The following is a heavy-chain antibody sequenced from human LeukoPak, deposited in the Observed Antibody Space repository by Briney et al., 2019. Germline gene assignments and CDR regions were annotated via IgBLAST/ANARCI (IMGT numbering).Heavy chain of an antibody. V-gene: IGHV3-7*01. CDR2: IKQDGSEK. J-gene: IGHJ4*02. CDR3: ARDRTGDSSSWYPPLDH. CDR1: GFTFSSYW. Sequence: GGSLRPSCAASGFTFSSYWMSWVRQAPGKGLEWVANIKQDGSEKYYVDSVKGRFTISRDNAKNSLYLQMNSLRAEDTAVYYCARDRTGDSSSWYPPLDHWGQGTLVTVSS. D-gene: IGHD6-13*01.